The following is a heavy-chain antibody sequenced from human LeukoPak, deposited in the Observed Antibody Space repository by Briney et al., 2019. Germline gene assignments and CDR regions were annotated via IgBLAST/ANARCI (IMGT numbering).Heavy chain of an antibody. CDR2: ISAYNGNT. J-gene: IGHJ4*02. Sequence: ASVKVSCKASGYTFTSYGISWVRQAPGQGLEWMGWISAYNGNTNYAQKLQGRVTMTTDTSTSTAYMELRGLRSDDTAVYYCARDACSSTSCYKSVDYWGQGTLVTVSS. V-gene: IGHV1-18*01. D-gene: IGHD2-2*02. CDR3: ARDACSSTSCYKSVDY. CDR1: GYTFTSYG.